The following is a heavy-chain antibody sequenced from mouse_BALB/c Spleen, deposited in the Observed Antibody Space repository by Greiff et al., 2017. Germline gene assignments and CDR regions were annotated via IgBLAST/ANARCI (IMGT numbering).Heavy chain of an antibody. D-gene: IGHD2-4*01. Sequence: EVQVVESGGGLVQPGGSRKLSCAASGFTFSSFGMHWVRQAPEKGLEWVAYISSGSSTIYYADTVKGRFTISRDNPKNTLFLQMTSLRSEDTAMYYCARSDSHYYAMDYWGQGTSVTVSS. CDR2: ISSGSSTI. V-gene: IGHV5-17*02. J-gene: IGHJ4*01. CDR1: GFTFSSFG. CDR3: ARSDSHYYAMDY.